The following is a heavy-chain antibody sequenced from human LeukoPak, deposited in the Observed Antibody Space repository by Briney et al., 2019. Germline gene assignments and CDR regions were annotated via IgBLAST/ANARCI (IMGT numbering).Heavy chain of an antibody. CDR2: INHSGST. D-gene: IGHD2-2*01. V-gene: IGHV4-34*01. J-gene: IGHJ4*02. CDR1: GGSFSGYY. Sequence: SETLSLTCAVYGGSFSGYYWSWIRQPPGKGLEWIGEINHSGSTNYNPSLKSRVTISVDTSKNQFSLKLSSVTAADTAVYYCARDEYCSSTSCRPLDYWGQGTLVTVSS. CDR3: ARDEYCSSTSCRPLDY.